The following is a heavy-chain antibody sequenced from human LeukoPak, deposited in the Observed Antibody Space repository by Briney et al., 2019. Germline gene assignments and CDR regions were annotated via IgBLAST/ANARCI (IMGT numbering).Heavy chain of an antibody. Sequence: GGSLRLSCAASGFTFDDYTMHWVRQAPGEGLEWVSLISWDGGSTYYADSVKGRFTISRDNSKNSLYLQMNSLRTEDTALYYCAKDLMPLSLRLGELSPWGQGTLVTVSS. CDR3: AKDLMPLSLRLGELSP. D-gene: IGHD3-16*02. CDR1: GFTFDDYT. CDR2: ISWDGGST. V-gene: IGHV3-43*01. J-gene: IGHJ4*02.